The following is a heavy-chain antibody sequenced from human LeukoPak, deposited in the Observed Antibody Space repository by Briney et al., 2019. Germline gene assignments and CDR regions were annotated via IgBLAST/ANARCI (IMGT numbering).Heavy chain of an antibody. V-gene: IGHV3-21*01. CDR1: GFTFSSYS. CDR2: ISSSSSYI. Sequence: GGSLRLSCAASGFTFSSYSMNWVRQAPGKGLEWVSSISSSSSYIYYADSVKGRFTISRDNAKNSLYLQMNSLRAEDTAVYYCARDLVYGPTRAMGDYWGQGTLVTVSS. D-gene: IGHD2/OR15-2a*01. CDR3: ARDLVYGPTRAMGDY. J-gene: IGHJ4*02.